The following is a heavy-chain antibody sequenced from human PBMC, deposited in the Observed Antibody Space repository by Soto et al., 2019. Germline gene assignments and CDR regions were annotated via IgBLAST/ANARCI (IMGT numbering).Heavy chain of an antibody. Sequence: EVQLVESGGGLVQPGGSLRLSCAASGFTFISYSMNWVRQAPGKGLEWVSYIGSRSSSIYYADSVKGRFTISRDNAKNSLYLQMNSLRAEDTAVYYCARDCSSVTCSPYWGQGTLVTVSS. D-gene: IGHD2-2*01. CDR1: GFTFISYS. J-gene: IGHJ4*02. CDR2: IGSRSSSI. V-gene: IGHV3-48*01. CDR3: ARDCSSVTCSPY.